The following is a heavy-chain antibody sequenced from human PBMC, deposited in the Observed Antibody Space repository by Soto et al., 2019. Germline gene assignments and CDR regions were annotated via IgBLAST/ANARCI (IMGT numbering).Heavy chain of an antibody. V-gene: IGHV1-46*01. J-gene: IGHJ3*02. Sequence: ASVKVSCKASGYTFTSYYMHWVRQAPGQGLEWMGIINPSGGSTTYAQKFQGRVTMTRDTSTSTVYMELSSLRSEDTAVHYCASPRCGAAHALDIWGQGTMVTV. D-gene: IGHD3-10*01. CDR1: GYTFTSYY. CDR3: ASPRCGAAHALDI. CDR2: INPSGGST.